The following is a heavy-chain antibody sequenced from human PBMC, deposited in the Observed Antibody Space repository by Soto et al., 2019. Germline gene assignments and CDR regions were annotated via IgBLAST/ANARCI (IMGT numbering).Heavy chain of an antibody. CDR1: GYTFTSYA. Sequence: ASVQVSSRASGYTFTSYAMHWVRQAPGQRLEWMGLINASGGRTNYAQKFQGRVTITRDTSTSTVYMELSSLRSEDTAVYYCARGGIAVAGTSNFDYWGQGTLVTVSS. D-gene: IGHD6-19*01. CDR2: INASGGRT. CDR3: ARGGIAVAGTSNFDY. V-gene: IGHV1-46*01. J-gene: IGHJ4*02.